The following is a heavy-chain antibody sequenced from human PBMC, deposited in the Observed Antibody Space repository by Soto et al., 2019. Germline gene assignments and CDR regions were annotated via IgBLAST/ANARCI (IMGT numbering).Heavy chain of an antibody. Sequence: SETLSLTCTVSGGSITSGGHYWGWIRQYPGKGLEWIGHIYDSGNMYFYNPSLKSRVTISAATSRNQFSLSLSSLTAADTAGYYCARVGPRGYFSLLTDSWGQGILVTVTS. V-gene: IGHV4-31*03. D-gene: IGHD6-13*01. J-gene: IGHJ4*02. CDR2: IYDSGNMY. CDR3: ARVGPRGYFSLLTDS. CDR1: GGSITSGGHY.